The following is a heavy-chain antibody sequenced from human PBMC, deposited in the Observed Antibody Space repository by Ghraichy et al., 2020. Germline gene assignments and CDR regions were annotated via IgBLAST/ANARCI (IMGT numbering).Heavy chain of an antibody. D-gene: IGHD2-15*01. V-gene: IGHV3-23*01. CDR2: ISGSGGST. CDR1: GFTFSSYA. Sequence: LSLTCAASGFTFSSYAMSWVRQAPGKGLEWVSAISGSGGSTYYADSVKGRFTISRDNSKNTLYLQMNSLRAEDTAVYYCAKRGGYCSGGSCQRGFDYWGQGTLVTVSS. CDR3: AKRGGYCSGGSCQRGFDY. J-gene: IGHJ4*02.